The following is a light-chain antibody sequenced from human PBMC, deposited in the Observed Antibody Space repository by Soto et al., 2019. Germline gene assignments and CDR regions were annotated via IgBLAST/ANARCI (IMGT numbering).Light chain of an antibody. Sequence: QSALTQPASVSGSPGQSITISCTGTSSDVGFYNLVSWYHQYPGKAPKLILYAGTKRPSGLSTRLAGSMSSSTSFLTISGLQAEDDGNYYCGSYATIGALLFGGGTKLTVL. CDR3: GSYATIGALL. V-gene: IGLV2-23*01. CDR1: SSDVGFYNL. CDR2: AGT. J-gene: IGLJ2*01.